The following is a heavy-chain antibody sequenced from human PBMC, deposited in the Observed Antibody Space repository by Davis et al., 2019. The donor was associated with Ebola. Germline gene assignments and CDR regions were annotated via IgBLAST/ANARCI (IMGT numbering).Heavy chain of an antibody. D-gene: IGHD6-13*01. CDR2: INTNTGNP. CDR1: GYTFTSYA. V-gene: IGHV7-4-1*02. J-gene: IGHJ5*02. Sequence: ASVKVSCKASGYTFTSYAMNWVRQAPGQGLEWMGWINTNTGNPTYAQGFTGRFVFSLDTSVSTAYLQISSLKAEDTAVYYCARGSSSWTNNWFDPWGQGTLVTVSS. CDR3: ARGSSSWTNNWFDP.